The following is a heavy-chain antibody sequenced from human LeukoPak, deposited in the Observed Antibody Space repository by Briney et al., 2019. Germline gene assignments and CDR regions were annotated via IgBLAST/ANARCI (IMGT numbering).Heavy chain of an antibody. Sequence: SGGSLRLSCAASGLTFSSYSMNWVRQAPGKGLEWVSSISSSSSYIYYADSVKGRFTISRDNAKNSLYLQMNSLKTDDTAVYYCARDFSSNWYGTTDYWGQGTLVTVSS. D-gene: IGHD6-13*01. CDR2: ISSSSSYI. V-gene: IGHV3-21*03. CDR3: ARDFSSNWYGTTDY. J-gene: IGHJ4*02. CDR1: GLTFSSYS.